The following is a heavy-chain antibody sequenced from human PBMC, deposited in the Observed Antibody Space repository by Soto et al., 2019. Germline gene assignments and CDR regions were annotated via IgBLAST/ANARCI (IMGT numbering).Heavy chain of an antibody. CDR3: ARDQDGAGGTDDY. CDR2: ITNDGSTT. Sequence: EVQLVESGGGLVQPGGCLRFSCVASGITLRKYWMHWFRQAPGKGLVWVSRITNDGSTTYYADSVKGRFTISRDNAKNTLYLQMNSLRVEDTAVYYCARDQDGAGGTDDYWGQGTLVTVSP. CDR1: GITLRKYW. D-gene: IGHD1-26*01. V-gene: IGHV3-74*01. J-gene: IGHJ4*02.